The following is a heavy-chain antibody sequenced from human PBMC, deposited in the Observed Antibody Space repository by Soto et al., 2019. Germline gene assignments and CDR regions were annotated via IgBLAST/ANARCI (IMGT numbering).Heavy chain of an antibody. CDR1: GGSFSGYY. CDR2: INHSGST. V-gene: IGHV4-34*01. J-gene: IGHJ4*02. D-gene: IGHD5-12*01. Sequence: QVQLQQWGAGLLKPSETLSLTCAVYGGSFSGYYWSWIRQPPGKGLEWIGEINHSGSTNYNPSLTSRVTIAVDTSKNQFPLKLSAVTAADTAVYYCARLEYSGYDRFDYWGQGTLVTVSS. CDR3: ARLEYSGYDRFDY.